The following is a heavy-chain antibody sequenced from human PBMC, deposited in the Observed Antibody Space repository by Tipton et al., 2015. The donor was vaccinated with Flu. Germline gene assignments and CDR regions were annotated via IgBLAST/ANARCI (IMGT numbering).Heavy chain of an antibody. CDR3: AKVGWLQFRRGSDIDY. J-gene: IGHJ4*02. CDR2: IKEDGGEK. CDR1: GFSFSTYW. Sequence: SLRLSCAASGFSFSTYWMSWVRQAPGKGLEWVANIKEDGGEKYSVDSVKGRFTISRDNAKNSLYLQMSSLRVEDTAVYYCAKVGWLQFRRGSDIDYWGQGTLVTVSS. D-gene: IGHD5-24*01. V-gene: IGHV3-7*01.